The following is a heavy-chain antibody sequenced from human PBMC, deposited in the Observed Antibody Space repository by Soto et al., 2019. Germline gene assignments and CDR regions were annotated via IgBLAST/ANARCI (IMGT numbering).Heavy chain of an antibody. D-gene: IGHD4-4*01. CDR3: VKPPVITASYYYYDMDV. CDR1: GFTFSTYP. Sequence: GGSLRLSCAASGFTFSTYPMSWVRQAPGKGLEWVSGISGSGISTYYTDSVKGRFTISRDNSKNTVFLQMNSLRDEDTAVYYCVKPPVITASYYYYDMDVWGQGTAVTVSS. CDR2: ISGSGIST. V-gene: IGHV3-23*01. J-gene: IGHJ6*02.